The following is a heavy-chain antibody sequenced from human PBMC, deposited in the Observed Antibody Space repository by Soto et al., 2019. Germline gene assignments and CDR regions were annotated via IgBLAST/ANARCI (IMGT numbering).Heavy chain of an antibody. CDR1: GFTFKHYG. J-gene: IGHJ4*02. Sequence: GGYLRLSCAASGFTFKHYGMAWARQAPGKGLEWVSTISASGANTHYADSVKGRFTIARDNSNNMLYLQMDDLRADDTATYYCFRYQGGDDALFAYRGQGTRVTVSS. D-gene: IGHD5-12*01. CDR3: FRYQGGDDALFAY. V-gene: IGHV3-23*01. CDR2: ISASGANT.